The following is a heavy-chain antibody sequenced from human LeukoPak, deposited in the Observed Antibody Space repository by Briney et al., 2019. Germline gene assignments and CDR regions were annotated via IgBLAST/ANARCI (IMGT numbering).Heavy chain of an antibody. Sequence: SVKVSCKASGGTFSSHAISWVRQAPGQGLEWMGGIIPIFGTANYAQKFQGRVTITTDESTSTAYMELSSLRSEDTAVYYCARAGVRYYGSGSYYPHYYYYMDVWGKGTTVTVSS. V-gene: IGHV1-69*05. D-gene: IGHD3-10*01. CDR3: ARAGVRYYGSGSYYPHYYYYMDV. CDR2: IIPIFGTA. J-gene: IGHJ6*03. CDR1: GGTFSSHA.